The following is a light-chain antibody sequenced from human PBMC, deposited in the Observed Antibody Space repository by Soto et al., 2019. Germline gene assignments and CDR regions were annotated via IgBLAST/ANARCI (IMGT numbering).Light chain of an antibody. J-gene: IGLJ3*02. V-gene: IGLV1-40*01. CDR2: GNT. Sequence: QSVLTQPPSVSGAPGQTVTISCTGSSSDIGAGYDVHWYQQFPGTAPRLLIYGNTKRPSGVPDRVSGSNSGDTATLTISRVEAGDEANYYCHVWKAYSHHRVFGGGTKLTVL. CDR3: HVWKAYSHHRV. CDR1: SSDIGAGYD.